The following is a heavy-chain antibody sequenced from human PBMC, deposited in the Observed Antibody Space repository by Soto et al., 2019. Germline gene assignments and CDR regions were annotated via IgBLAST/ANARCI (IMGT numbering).Heavy chain of an antibody. CDR1: GGSFSGYY. Sequence: SETLSLTCAVYGGSFSGYYWSWIRQPPGKGLEWIEEINHSGSTNYNPSLKSRVTISVDTSKNQFSLKLSSVTAADTAVYYCARPGYCSSTSCYEGARIDYWGQGTLVTVSS. CDR2: INHSGST. D-gene: IGHD2-2*01. V-gene: IGHV4-34*01. CDR3: ARPGYCSSTSCYEGARIDY. J-gene: IGHJ4*02.